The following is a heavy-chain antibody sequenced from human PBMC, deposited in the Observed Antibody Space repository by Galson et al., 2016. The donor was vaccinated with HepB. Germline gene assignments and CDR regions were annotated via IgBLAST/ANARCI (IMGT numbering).Heavy chain of an antibody. CDR1: GFSFRDYA. CDR2: ISGSGGNT. V-gene: IGHV3-23*01. D-gene: IGHD3-10*01. CDR3: AKDYVYGSGSYYKD. J-gene: IGHJ4*02. Sequence: SLRLSCAASGFSFRDYAMSWVRQAPGKGLQWVSSISGSGGNTYYADSVKGRFTISRDNSKNTLYLQMDSLRDEDSAVYYCAKDYVYGSGSYYKDWGQGTLVIVSS.